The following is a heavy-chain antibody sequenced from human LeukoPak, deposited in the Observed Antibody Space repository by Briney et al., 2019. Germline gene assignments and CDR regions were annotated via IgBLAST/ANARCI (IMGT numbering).Heavy chain of an antibody. J-gene: IGHJ4*02. V-gene: IGHV4-59*01. CDR3: ARGGGLKYYYDSSGYYPFDD. CDR2: IYYSGST. Sequence: SSETLSLTCTVSGDSIGSYYWSWIRQPPGKRLEWIGYIYYSGSTNYNPSLKSRVTISVDTSKNQFSLKLSSVTAADTAVYYCARGGGLKYYYDSSGYYPFDDWGQGTLVTVSS. CDR1: GDSIGSYY. D-gene: IGHD3-22*01.